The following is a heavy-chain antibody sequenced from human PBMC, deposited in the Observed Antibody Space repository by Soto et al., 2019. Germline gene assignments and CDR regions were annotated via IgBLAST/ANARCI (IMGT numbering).Heavy chain of an antibody. Sequence: GGSLRLSCAASGFTFGRYAMSWVRQTPGKGLEWVSGIGRNGDNTYYADSMKGRVTMSRDTSKNTVYLQMDSLRAEDTAVYYCAKASDYYFDSSGYSYWGKGSLGTVSS. CDR3: AKASDYYFDSSGYSY. V-gene: IGHV3-23*01. CDR1: GFTFGRYA. D-gene: IGHD3-22*01. CDR2: IGRNGDNT. J-gene: IGHJ4*02.